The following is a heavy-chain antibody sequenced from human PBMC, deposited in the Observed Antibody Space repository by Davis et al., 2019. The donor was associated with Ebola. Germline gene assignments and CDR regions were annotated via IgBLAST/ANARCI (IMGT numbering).Heavy chain of an antibody. V-gene: IGHV3-23*01. J-gene: IGHJ3*02. CDR3: ARDTAVTVVPPFSAFDM. D-gene: IGHD2-2*01. CDR1: GFTFSNYA. CDR2: TSGSGGTK. Sequence: GESLKISCAASGFTFSNYAMSWIRQAPGKGLEWVSGTSGSGGTKYYADSVKGRFTISRDNAKNTLYLQMNSLRAEDTAVYYCARDTAVTVVPPFSAFDMWGPGTMVTVSS.